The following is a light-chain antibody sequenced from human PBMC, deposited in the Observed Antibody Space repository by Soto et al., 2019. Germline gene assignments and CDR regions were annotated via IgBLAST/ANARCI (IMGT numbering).Light chain of an antibody. Sequence: ENALTQSAGTLSLSPGEIATVSCRASQSITGSYLAWYQQTPGQAPRLLIYGASKRATGVPARFSGSGAGTDFTLTISRLQPDDLAVNCCPEYESIPLTFGGGNKVEIK. CDR1: QSITGSY. CDR3: PEYESIPLT. V-gene: IGKV3-20*01. CDR2: GAS. J-gene: IGKJ4*01.